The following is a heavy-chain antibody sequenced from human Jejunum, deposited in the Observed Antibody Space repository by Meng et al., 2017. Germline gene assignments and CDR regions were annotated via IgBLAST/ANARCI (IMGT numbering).Heavy chain of an antibody. J-gene: IGHJ4*02. D-gene: IGHD1-26*01. CDR3: AREWSGSYRHFDY. CDR1: GGSISTSDW. V-gene: IGHV4-4*02. CDR2: IHNSGST. Sequence: VQRLEAGPGLLKPAGTLSLTGAVPGGSISTSDWWSWVLQPPGKGLEWIGEIHNSGSTNYNPSLKSRVTISVDKSKNQFSLKLNSVTAADTAVYYCAREWSGSYRHFDYWGQGTLVTVSS.